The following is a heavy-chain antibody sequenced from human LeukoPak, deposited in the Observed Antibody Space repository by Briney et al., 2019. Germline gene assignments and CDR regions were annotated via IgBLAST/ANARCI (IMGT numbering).Heavy chain of an antibody. CDR1: GGSISRYY. Sequence: SEALSLTCTDSGGSISRYYWSWIRQPPGKGLERIGYIHFSGSTNYNPSLKSRVSISADTSKNQSSLKLSSVTAADTAVYYCARWAGGYFKNFDYWGRGTLVTVSS. V-gene: IGHV4-59*01. CDR3: ARWAGGYFKNFDY. D-gene: IGHD3-22*01. CDR2: IHFSGST. J-gene: IGHJ4*02.